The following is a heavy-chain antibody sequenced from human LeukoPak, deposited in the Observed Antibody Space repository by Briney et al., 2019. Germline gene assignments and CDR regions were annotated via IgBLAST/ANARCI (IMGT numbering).Heavy chain of an antibody. D-gene: IGHD6-6*01. CDR1: GGSISSSNYH. J-gene: IGHJ4*02. CDR3: AGEYSSSAGH. Sequence: SETLSLTCTVSGGSISSSNYHWGWIRQPPGKGLEWIVSIYYSGRTYYKPSLKSRGTISVDTPKSQFSLNLTSVTAADTAVYYCAGEYSSSAGHWGQGTLVTVSS. CDR2: IYYSGRT. V-gene: IGHV4-39*01.